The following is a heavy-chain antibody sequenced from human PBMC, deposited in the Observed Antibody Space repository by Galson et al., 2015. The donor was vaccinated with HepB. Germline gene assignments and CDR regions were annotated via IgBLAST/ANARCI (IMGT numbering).Heavy chain of an antibody. CDR2: IDYSGGT. CDR1: GDSISSFY. V-gene: IGHV4-59*08. D-gene: IGHD4-23*01. CDR3: ARQDEEYGANSLDY. J-gene: IGHJ4*02. Sequence: SETLSLTCTVSGDSISSFYWSWIRQSPEKGLEWIGDIDYSGGTNYNPSLRSRVTISVDTSKNQFSLQLSSVTAADTAVYFCARQDEEYGANSLDYWGRGTLVTVSS.